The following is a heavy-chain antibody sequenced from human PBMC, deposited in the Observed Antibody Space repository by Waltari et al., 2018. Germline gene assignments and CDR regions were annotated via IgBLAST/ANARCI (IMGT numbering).Heavy chain of an antibody. J-gene: IGHJ4*02. Sequence: QVQLVQSGAEVKKPGASVKVSCKASGYTFTGYYMHWVRQAPGQGLEWMGGSNPNSGGTNYAQKFQGRVTMTRDTSISTAYMELSRLRSDDTAVYYCARVVSMHSGSYPPFDYWGQGTLVTVSS. V-gene: IGHV1-2*02. D-gene: IGHD3-10*01. CDR2: SNPNSGGT. CDR1: GYTFTGYY. CDR3: ARVVSMHSGSYPPFDY.